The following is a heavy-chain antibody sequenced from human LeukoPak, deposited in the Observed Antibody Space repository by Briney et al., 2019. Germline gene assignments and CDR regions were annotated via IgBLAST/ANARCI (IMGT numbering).Heavy chain of an antibody. D-gene: IGHD2-21*02. Sequence: GGSLRLSCAASGFTFSSYGMHWVRQAPGKGLEWVAVISYDGSNKYYADSVEGRFTISRDNSKNTLYLQMNSLRAEDTAVYYCAKIRGGDLFDYWGQGTLVTVSS. J-gene: IGHJ4*02. CDR3: AKIRGGDLFDY. V-gene: IGHV3-30*18. CDR2: ISYDGSNK. CDR1: GFTFSSYG.